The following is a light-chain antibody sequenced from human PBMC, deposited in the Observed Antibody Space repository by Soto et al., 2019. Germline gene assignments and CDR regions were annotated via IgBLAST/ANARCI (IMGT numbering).Light chain of an antibody. J-gene: IGKJ5*01. Sequence: EIVLTQSPSTLSLSPGERATLSCRASQSVSRYLAWYQQKPGQAPRLLIYDASNRATGIPARFSGSGSGTDFTLTISSLEPEDFAVYYCQQRSNWITFGHAT. V-gene: IGKV3-11*01. CDR1: QSVSRY. CDR3: QQRSNWIT. CDR2: DAS.